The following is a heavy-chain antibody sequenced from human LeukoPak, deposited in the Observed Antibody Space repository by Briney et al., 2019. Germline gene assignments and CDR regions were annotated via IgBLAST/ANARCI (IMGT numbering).Heavy chain of an antibody. CDR3: VVGGSPGC. J-gene: IGHJ4*02. V-gene: IGHV3-74*01. D-gene: IGHD2-15*01. CDR1: GLAFSAYK. CDR2: ISTDGYTT. Sequence: GGSLRLSCAASGLAFSAYKMHWVRQAPRKGLVWVSRISTDGYTTDYADFVQGRFTASRDNTKNTWSLEMNSLRAEDTAVYYCVVGGSPGCWGQGTLVTVSS.